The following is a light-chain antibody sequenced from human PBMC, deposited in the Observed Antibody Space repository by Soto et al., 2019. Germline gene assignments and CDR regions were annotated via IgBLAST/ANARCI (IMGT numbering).Light chain of an antibody. V-gene: IGKV1-5*03. CDR2: KAS. J-gene: IGKJ2*01. CDR1: QSINTW. CDR3: QQYNSHSSYT. Sequence: DIQMTQSPSTLSASVGDRVTITCRASQSINTWLAWYQQKPGKAPKLLIYKASILGSGVPSRFSGSGSGTEFTLTISSLQPDDFAIYYCQQYNSHSSYTFGQGTKLEIK.